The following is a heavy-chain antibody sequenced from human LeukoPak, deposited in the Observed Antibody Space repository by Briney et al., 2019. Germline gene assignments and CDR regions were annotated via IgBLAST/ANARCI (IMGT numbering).Heavy chain of an antibody. Sequence: VASVKVSCKASGYTFTNYGFTWVRQASGQGLEWMGWISVYHGGTNYAQKLQGRVTMTTDTSTSTAYMELRSLRSDDTAVYYCARGIAYFDNWGQGTLVTVSS. CDR2: ISVYHGGT. D-gene: IGHD6-13*01. CDR3: ARGIAYFDN. CDR1: GYTFTNYG. J-gene: IGHJ4*02. V-gene: IGHV1-18*01.